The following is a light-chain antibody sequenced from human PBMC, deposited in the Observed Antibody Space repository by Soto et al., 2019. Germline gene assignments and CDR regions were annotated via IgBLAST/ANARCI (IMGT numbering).Light chain of an antibody. CDR1: RDIGDR. V-gene: IGKV1-12*01. CDR3: LQASTFPRT. J-gene: IGKJ1*01. CDR2: TAS. Sequence: DIQLTQAPSFLSASVGDRVTITFRASRDIGDRLAWFRHKPGKAPQLLIQTASTLVRETPSRFSGSGSGTDFLLTINNLQPEDFATYYCLQASTFPRTFGQGTKVDIK.